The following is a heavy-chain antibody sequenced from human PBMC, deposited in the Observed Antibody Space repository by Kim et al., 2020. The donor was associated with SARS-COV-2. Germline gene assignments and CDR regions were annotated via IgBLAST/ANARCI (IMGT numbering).Heavy chain of an antibody. Sequence: GGSLRLSCAASGFTFSSYGMHWVRQAPGKGLEWVAVISYDGSNKYYADSVKGRFTISRDNSKNTLYLQLNSLRAEDTAVYYCAKDQVLRFLEWPRGDYY. CDR3: AKDQVLRFLEWPRGDYY. CDR2: ISYDGSNK. J-gene: IGHJ6*01. D-gene: IGHD3-3*01. V-gene: IGHV3-30*18. CDR1: GFTFSSYG.